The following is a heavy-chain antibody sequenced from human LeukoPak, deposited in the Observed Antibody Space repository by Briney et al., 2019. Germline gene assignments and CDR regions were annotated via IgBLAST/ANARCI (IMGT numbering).Heavy chain of an antibody. CDR3: ARDRAWLQNWFDP. CDR2: ISAYNGNT. CDR1: GYTFTSYG. J-gene: IGHJ5*02. Sequence: ASVKVSCKASGYTFTSYGISWVRQAPGQGLEWMGWISAYNGNTNYAQKLQGRVTTTTDTSTSTAYMELRNLRSDDTAVYYCARDRAWLQNWFDPWGQGTLVTVSS. D-gene: IGHD5-12*01. V-gene: IGHV1-18*01.